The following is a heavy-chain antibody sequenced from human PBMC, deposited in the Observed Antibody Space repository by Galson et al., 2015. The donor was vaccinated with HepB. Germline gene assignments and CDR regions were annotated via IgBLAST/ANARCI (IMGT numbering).Heavy chain of an antibody. CDR3: ARSTVTDDAFDI. CDR1: GYSFTGYH. Sequence: SVKVSCKASGYSFTGYHMHWVRQAPGQGLEWMGRINPHSGGTNYAQKFQGRVTMTRDTSISTAYMELSRLRSDDTVVYYCARSTVTDDAFDIWGQGTMVTVSS. CDR2: INPHSGGT. V-gene: IGHV1-2*05. D-gene: IGHD2-21*02. J-gene: IGHJ3*02.